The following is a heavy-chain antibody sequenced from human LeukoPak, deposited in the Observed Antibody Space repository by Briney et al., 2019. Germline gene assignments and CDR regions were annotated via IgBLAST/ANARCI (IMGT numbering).Heavy chain of an antibody. Sequence: ASVKVSCKASGYTFTSYGISWVRQAPGQGLEWMGWISAYNGNTNYAQKLQGRVTMTTDTSTSTAYMELRSLRSDDTAVYYCARDRAYYYDSSGNWFDPWGQGTLVTVSS. D-gene: IGHD3-22*01. CDR2: ISAYNGNT. CDR1: GYTFTSYG. CDR3: ARDRAYYYDSSGNWFDP. V-gene: IGHV1-18*01. J-gene: IGHJ5*02.